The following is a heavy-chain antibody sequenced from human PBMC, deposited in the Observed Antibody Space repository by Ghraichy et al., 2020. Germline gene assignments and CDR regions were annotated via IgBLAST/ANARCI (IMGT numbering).Heavy chain of an antibody. CDR1: GGSISSSSYY. D-gene: IGHD2-15*01. J-gene: IGHJ4*02. Sequence: SETLSLTCTVSGGSISSSSYYWGWIRQPPGKGLEWIGSIYYSGSTYYNPSLKSRVTISIDTSRDQFSLKLSSVTAADTAVYYCARICSGGSCYVGRWGQGTLVTVSS. V-gene: IGHV4-39*01. CDR2: IYYSGST. CDR3: ARICSGGSCYVGR.